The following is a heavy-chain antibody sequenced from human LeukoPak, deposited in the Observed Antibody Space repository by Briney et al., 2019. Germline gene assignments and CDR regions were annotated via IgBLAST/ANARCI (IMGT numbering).Heavy chain of an antibody. J-gene: IGHJ5*02. CDR1: GGSISSSY. CDR2: VHNSGST. V-gene: IGHV4-4*09. D-gene: IGHD3-3*01. CDR3: ARRLPQSSGFGAQNWFDP. Sequence: SETLSLTCTVSGGSISSSYWHWIRQPPGKGLEWIGYVHNSGSTYYNPSLKSRVTISVDTSKNQFSLKLNSVTAADTAVYYCARRLPQSSGFGAQNWFDPWGQGTLVTVSS.